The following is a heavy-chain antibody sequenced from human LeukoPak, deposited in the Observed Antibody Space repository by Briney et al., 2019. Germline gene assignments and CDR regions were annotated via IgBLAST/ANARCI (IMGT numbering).Heavy chain of an antibody. Sequence: GASVKVSCKASGYTFTSYGISRVRQAPGQGLEWMGWISAYNGNTNYAQKLQGRVTMTTDTSTSTAYMELRSLRADATAVYYCARSSGSYLQTLLDYWGQGTLVTVSS. CDR3: ARSSGSYLQTLLDY. CDR2: ISAYNGNT. J-gene: IGHJ4*02. CDR1: GYTFTSYG. V-gene: IGHV1-18*01. D-gene: IGHD1-26*01.